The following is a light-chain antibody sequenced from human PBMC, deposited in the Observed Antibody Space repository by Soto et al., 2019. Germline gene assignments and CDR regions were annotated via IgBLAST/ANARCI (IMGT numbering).Light chain of an antibody. J-gene: IGKJ2*01. V-gene: IGKV1-5*01. CDR3: QQYNSYSYT. CDR1: QTISTW. Sequence: DIQMTQSPSTLSASVGDRVTLTCRASQTISTWLAWYQQKPGKAPKLLIYGASSLQTGVPSRFSGSGSGTEFTLTISSLQPEDFATYYCQQYNSYSYTFGQGTKLEIK. CDR2: GAS.